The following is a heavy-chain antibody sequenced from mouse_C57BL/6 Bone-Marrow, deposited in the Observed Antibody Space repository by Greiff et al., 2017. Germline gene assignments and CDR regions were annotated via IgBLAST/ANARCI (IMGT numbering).Heavy chain of an antibody. D-gene: IGHD2-1*01. CDR3: ARLDLLGAMDY. J-gene: IGHJ4*01. V-gene: IGHV7-3*01. CDR1: GFTFTDYY. Sequence: EVKLVESGGGLVQPGGSLSLSCAASGFTFTDYYMSWVRQPPGKALEWLGFIRNKANGYTTEYSASVKGRFTISRDNSQSILYLQMNALRAEDSATYYCARLDLLGAMDYWGQGTSVTVSA. CDR2: IRNKANGYTT.